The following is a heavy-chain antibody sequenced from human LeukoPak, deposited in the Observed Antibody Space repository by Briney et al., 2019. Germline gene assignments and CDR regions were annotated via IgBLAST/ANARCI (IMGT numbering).Heavy chain of an antibody. J-gene: IGHJ4*02. D-gene: IGHD2-15*01. CDR2: IIPILGIA. Sequence: ASVKVSCKASGGTFSSYAISWLRQAPGQGLEWMGRIIPILGIANYAQKFQGRVTITADKSTSTAYMELSSLRSEDTAVYYCARDCSGGSCYGDYWGQGTLVTVSS. CDR3: ARDCSGGSCYGDY. CDR1: GGTFSSYA. V-gene: IGHV1-69*04.